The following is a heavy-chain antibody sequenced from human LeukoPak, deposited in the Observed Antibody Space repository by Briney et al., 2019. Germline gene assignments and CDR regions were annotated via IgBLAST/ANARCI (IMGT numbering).Heavy chain of an antibody. J-gene: IGHJ4*02. CDR2: ITSDGSNI. Sequence: HAGGSLRLSCAASGFTFSNFWLHWVRQAPGKGLEWVSRITSDGSNINYADSVQGRFTISRVNAKNTLYLQMNSLRAEDTAVYYCARGGHSSFDYWGQGALVTVSS. CDR1: GFTFSNFW. V-gene: IGHV3-74*01. CDR3: ARGGHSSFDY. D-gene: IGHD3-16*01.